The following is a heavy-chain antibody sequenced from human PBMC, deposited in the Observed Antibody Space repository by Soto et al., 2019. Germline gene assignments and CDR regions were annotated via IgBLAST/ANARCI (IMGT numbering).Heavy chain of an antibody. CDR2: INSDGSSI. CDR3: ARLTVDTITSLDY. D-gene: IGHD3-3*01. Sequence: PGVSLRLSCAISGFTFSGYCMHWVRQVPGKGLVWVSRINSDGSSISYSESVKGRFTISRDNGKNTLYLQMNSLRVEDTAVYYCARLTVDTITSLDYWGQGTLVIV. J-gene: IGHJ4*02. V-gene: IGHV3-74*01. CDR1: GFTFSGYC.